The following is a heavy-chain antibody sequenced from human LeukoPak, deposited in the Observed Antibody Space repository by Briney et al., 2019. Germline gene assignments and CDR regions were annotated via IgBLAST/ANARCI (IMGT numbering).Heavy chain of an antibody. CDR3: ARVPTYYYGSGSPAMDV. CDR1: GFTFSSYS. Sequence: GGSLRLSCAASGFTFSSYSMNWVRQAPGKGLEWVSSISSSSSYIYYADSVKGRFTISRDNAKNSLYLQMNSLRADDTAVYYCARVPTYYYGSGSPAMDVWGKGTTVTISS. D-gene: IGHD3-10*01. V-gene: IGHV3-21*04. CDR2: ISSSSSYI. J-gene: IGHJ6*03.